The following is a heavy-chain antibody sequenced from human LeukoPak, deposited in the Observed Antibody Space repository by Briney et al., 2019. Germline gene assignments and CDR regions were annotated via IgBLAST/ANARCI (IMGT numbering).Heavy chain of an antibody. J-gene: IGHJ4*02. Sequence: SETLSLTCAVSGGSFSGYYWSWIRQPPGKGLEWIGEINHSGSTNYNPSLKSRVTISVDTSKNQFSLKLSSVTAADTAVYYCARIRGYRRPGLSVFDYWGQGTLVTVSS. V-gene: IGHV4-34*01. CDR2: INHSGST. CDR1: GGSFSGYY. D-gene: IGHD5-18*01. CDR3: ARIRGYRRPGLSVFDY.